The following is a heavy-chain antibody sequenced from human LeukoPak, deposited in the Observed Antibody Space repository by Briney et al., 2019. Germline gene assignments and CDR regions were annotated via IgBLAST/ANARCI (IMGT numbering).Heavy chain of an antibody. Sequence: GGSLRLSCAASGYSFGSYAMTWVRQAPGRGLEWVAGISGSGGRTYHADSVKGRFIISRDNSKKMMDLVMSSLRVEDTAMYYCAKDRLGYCSSTSCYTVFDYWGQGTLVTVSS. CDR3: AKDRLGYCSSTSCYTVFDY. D-gene: IGHD2-2*02. J-gene: IGHJ4*02. CDR1: GYSFGSYA. V-gene: IGHV3-23*01. CDR2: ISGSGGRT.